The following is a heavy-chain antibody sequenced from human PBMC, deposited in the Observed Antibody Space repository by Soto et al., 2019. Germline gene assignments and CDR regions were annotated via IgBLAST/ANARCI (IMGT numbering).Heavy chain of an antibody. CDR3: ARDGGRWLHRAPVDY. V-gene: IGHV1-46*01. J-gene: IGHJ4*02. D-gene: IGHD3-16*01. CDR2: INPSGGST. CDR1: GYTFTSYY. Sequence: WASVKVSCKASGYTFTSYYMHWVRQAPGQGLEWMGIINPSGGSTSYAQKFQGRVTMTRDTSTSTVYMELSSLRSEDTAVYYCARDGGRWLHRAPVDYWGQGTLVTVSS.